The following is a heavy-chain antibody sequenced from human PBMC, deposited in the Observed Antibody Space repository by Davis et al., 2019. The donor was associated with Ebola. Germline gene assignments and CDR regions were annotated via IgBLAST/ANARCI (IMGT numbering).Heavy chain of an antibody. D-gene: IGHD4-17*01. J-gene: IGHJ6*02. CDR1: GFSFSLYW. V-gene: IGHV3-74*01. CDR2: INSDGSSI. Sequence: PGGSLRLSCAASGFSFSLYWMHWVRQAPGKGLEWVSRINSDGSSIFYAGSVKGRFTISRDNAKNTVYLQMNSLRVEDTALYYCARDPPTVSYGMDVWGQGTTVTVSS. CDR3: ARDPPTVSYGMDV.